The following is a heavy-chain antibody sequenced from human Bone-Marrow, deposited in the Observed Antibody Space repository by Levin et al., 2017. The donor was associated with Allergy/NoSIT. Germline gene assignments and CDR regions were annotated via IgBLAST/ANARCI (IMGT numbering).Heavy chain of an antibody. CDR1: GFTFDDYA. Sequence: SCAASGFTFDDYAMHWVRQAPGKGLEWVSGISWNSGSIGYADSVKGRFTISRDNAKNSLYLQMNSLRAEDTALYYCAKDIGWELKGAFDIWGQGTMVTVSS. CDR2: ISWNSGSI. CDR3: AKDIGWELKGAFDI. J-gene: IGHJ3*02. V-gene: IGHV3-9*01. D-gene: IGHD1-26*01.